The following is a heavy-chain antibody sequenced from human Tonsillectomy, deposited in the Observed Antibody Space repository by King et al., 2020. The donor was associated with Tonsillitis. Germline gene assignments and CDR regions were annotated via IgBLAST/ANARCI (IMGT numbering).Heavy chain of an antibody. D-gene: IGHD1/OR15-1a*01. CDR1: GGTFSSYA. Sequence: QLVQSGTEVKKPGSSVKVSCKASGGTFSSYAISWVRQAPGQGLEWMGGIIPMFGTANYAQKFQGRVTITADESTGTAYMERGSLRSEDTAVYYCAGGGPLSNIFDVWGQGTMVTVSS. CDR3: AGGGPLSNIFDV. J-gene: IGHJ3*01. CDR2: IIPMFGTA. V-gene: IGHV1-69*01.